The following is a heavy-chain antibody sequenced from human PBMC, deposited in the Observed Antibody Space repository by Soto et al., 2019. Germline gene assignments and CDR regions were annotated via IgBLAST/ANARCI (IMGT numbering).Heavy chain of an antibody. CDR1: GFTFSKYW. J-gene: IGHJ4*02. Sequence: EVQLVESGGGLVQPGGSLRLSCAASGFTFSKYWIHWVRQAPGKGLVWVSRIKGDESTTNYADSVKGRSTISRDNANDVVFLHMNTMTADDTAVYYCARGGYGLWLNDYWGQGTLVTVSS. CDR3: ARGGYGLWLNDY. V-gene: IGHV3-74*01. D-gene: IGHD5-18*01. CDR2: IKGDESTT.